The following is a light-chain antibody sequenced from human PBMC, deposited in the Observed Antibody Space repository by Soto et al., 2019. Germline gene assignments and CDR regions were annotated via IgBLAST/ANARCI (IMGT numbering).Light chain of an antibody. CDR1: TNDIGGFNA. J-gene: IGLJ2*01. Sequence: QSALTQPASVSGSPGQSITISCTGTTNDIGGFNAVSWYRRHSGTAPRLLIYEVTNRPSGVSDRFSGSKSGITASLTISGLQADDEADYFCFSYTRSSTSIFGGGTKVTVL. CDR3: FSYTRSSTSI. CDR2: EVT. V-gene: IGLV2-14*01.